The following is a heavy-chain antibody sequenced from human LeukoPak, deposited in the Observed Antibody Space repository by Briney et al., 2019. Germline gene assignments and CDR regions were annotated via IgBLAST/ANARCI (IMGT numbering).Heavy chain of an antibody. D-gene: IGHD6-13*01. CDR2: IYYSGST. CDR3: ARGRAAAGQSYYYYYMDV. J-gene: IGHJ6*03. V-gene: IGHV4-59*01. Sequence: SETLSLTCTVSGGSISSYYWSWIRQPPGKGLEWIGYIYYSGSTNYNPSLKSRVTISVDTSKNQFSLKLSSVTAADTAVYYCARGRAAAGQSYYYYYMDVWGKGTTVTISS. CDR1: GGSISSYY.